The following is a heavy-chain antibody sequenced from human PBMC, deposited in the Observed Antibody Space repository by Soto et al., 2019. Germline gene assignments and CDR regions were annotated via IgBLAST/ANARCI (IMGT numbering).Heavy chain of an antibody. J-gene: IGHJ4*02. D-gene: IGHD3-22*01. CDR1: GGSVSSGSYY. CDR3: ARVVNPAASYYFDY. CDR2: IYYSGST. Sequence: PSETLSLTCTVSGGSVSSGSYYWSWIRQPPGKGLEWIGYIYYSGSTNYNPSLKSRVTISVDTSKNQFSLKLSSVTAADTAVYYCARVVNPAASYYFDYWGQGTLVTVSS. V-gene: IGHV4-61*01.